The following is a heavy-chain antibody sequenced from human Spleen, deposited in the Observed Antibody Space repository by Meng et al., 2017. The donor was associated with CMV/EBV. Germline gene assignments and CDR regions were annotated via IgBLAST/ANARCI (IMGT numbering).Heavy chain of an antibody. J-gene: IGHJ6*02. Sequence: GGSLRLSCAASGFTFSSYWMNWVRQAPGKGLEWVSSISSSSSYIYYADSVKGRFTISRDNAKNSLYLQMNSLRAEDTAMYYCARDSWGGDYYGMDVWGQGTTVTVSS. CDR2: ISSSSSYI. CDR1: GFTFSSYW. D-gene: IGHD1-26*01. V-gene: IGHV3-21*01. CDR3: ARDSWGGDYYGMDV.